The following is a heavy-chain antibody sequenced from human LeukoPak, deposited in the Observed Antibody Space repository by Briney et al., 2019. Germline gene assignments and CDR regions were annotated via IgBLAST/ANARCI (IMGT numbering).Heavy chain of an antibody. CDR1: GYTFTGYY. Sequence: ASVKVSCKASGYTFTGYYMHWVRQAPGQGLEWMGWINPNSGGTNYAQKFQGRVTMTRDTSITTAYMELSRLRSDDTAVYYCASRPMVRGVIFWFDPWGQGTLVTVSS. CDR3: ASRPMVRGVIFWFDP. J-gene: IGHJ5*02. D-gene: IGHD3-10*01. V-gene: IGHV1-2*02. CDR2: INPNSGGT.